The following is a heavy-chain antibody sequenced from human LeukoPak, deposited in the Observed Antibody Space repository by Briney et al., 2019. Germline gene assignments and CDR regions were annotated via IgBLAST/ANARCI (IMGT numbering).Heavy chain of an antibody. Sequence: GGSLRLSCAASGFTFSSYWMHWVRQAPGKGLVWVSRVSTDGNIISYADSVKGRFTISRDNAKNTVYLQMNSLRAEDTAVYYCARDHSYYDSSGTRSDAFDIWGQGTMVTVSS. CDR1: GFTFSSYW. V-gene: IGHV3-74*01. CDR2: VSTDGNII. J-gene: IGHJ3*02. CDR3: ARDHSYYDSSGTRSDAFDI. D-gene: IGHD3-22*01.